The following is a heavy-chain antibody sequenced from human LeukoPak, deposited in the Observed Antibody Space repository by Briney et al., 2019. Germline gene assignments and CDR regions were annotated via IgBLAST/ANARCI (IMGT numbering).Heavy chain of an antibody. CDR2: FSSSNTYI. D-gene: IGHD3-3*01. CDR3: GRSLGGFDI. Sequence: RGSLRDSCADSLFTFRLSSMRGVPPTPRKGLEWVSSFSSSNTYIYYADSVKAAFTTSRDKATKSLYLKKNSLGAQETAVYYCGRSLGGFDIWGQGTRVTVSS. J-gene: IGHJ3*02. CDR1: LFTFRLSS. V-gene: IGHV3-21*01.